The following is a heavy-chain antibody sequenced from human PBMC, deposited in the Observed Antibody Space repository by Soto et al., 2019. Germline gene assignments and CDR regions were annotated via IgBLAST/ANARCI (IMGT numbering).Heavy chain of an antibody. D-gene: IGHD3-3*01. CDR2: IYYSGST. V-gene: IGHV4-59*11. CDR1: GGSISSHY. CDR3: ARVSIFGVVRYYYYGMDI. J-gene: IGHJ6*02. Sequence: SETLSLTCTVSGGSISSHYWSWIRQPPGKGLEWIGYIYYSGSTNYNPSLKSRVTISVDTSKNQFSLKLSSVTAADTAVYYCARVSIFGVVRYYYYGMDIWGQGTTVTVSS.